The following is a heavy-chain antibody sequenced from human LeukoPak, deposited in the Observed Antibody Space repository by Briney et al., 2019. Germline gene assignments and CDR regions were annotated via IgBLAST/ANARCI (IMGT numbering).Heavy chain of an antibody. V-gene: IGHV4-34*01. J-gene: IGHJ4*02. CDR2: INHSGST. CDR1: GGSFSGYY. CDR3: ARGSYCSSTSCYTGYFDY. Sequence: SETLSLTCAVYGGSFSGYYWSWIRQPPGKGLEWIGEINHSGSTNYNPSLKSRVTISVDTSKNQFSLELSSVTAADTAVYYCARGSYCSSTSCYTGYFDYWGQGTLVTVSS. D-gene: IGHD2-2*02.